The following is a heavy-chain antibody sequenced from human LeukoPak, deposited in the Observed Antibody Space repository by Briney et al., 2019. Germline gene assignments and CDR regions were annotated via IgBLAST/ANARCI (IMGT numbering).Heavy chain of an antibody. CDR3: VGDPKGGYGSQDY. CDR2: IYYSGST. D-gene: IGHD5-12*01. CDR1: GGSISSGDYY. V-gene: IGHV4-30-4*01. J-gene: IGHJ4*02. Sequence: SQTLSLTCTVSGGSISSGDYYWSWIRQPPGKGLEWIGYIYYSGSTYYNPSLKSRVTISVDTSKNQFSLRLDSVTAADTAVYYCVGDPKGGYGSQDYWGQGILVTVSS.